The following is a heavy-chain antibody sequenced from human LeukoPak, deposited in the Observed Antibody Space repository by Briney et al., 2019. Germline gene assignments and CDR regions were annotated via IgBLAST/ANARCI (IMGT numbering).Heavy chain of an antibody. CDR3: ASYSGSYAYYGS. CDR1: GGSIGSYY. J-gene: IGHJ4*02. Sequence: SETLSLTCTVSGGSIGSYYWSWIRQPPGKGLEWIGYIYNSESTNYSPSLKSRVSISVDTPKNQFSLRLSSVTAADTAVYYCASYSGSYAYYGSWGQGTLVTVSS. V-gene: IGHV4-59*01. CDR2: IYNSEST. D-gene: IGHD1-26*01.